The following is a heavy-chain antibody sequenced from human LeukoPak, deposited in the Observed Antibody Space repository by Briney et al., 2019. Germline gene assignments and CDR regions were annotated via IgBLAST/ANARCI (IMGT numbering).Heavy chain of an antibody. CDR2: ISGSGGST. CDR1: GFTFSSYA. Sequence: PGGSLRLSCAASGFTFSSYAMSWVRQAPGKGLEWVSAISGSGGSTDYADSVKGRFTISRDNSKNTLYLQMNSLRAEDAAVYYCAKLSYSSGWYSLLPARPYYFDYWGQGTLVTVSS. V-gene: IGHV3-23*01. D-gene: IGHD6-19*01. J-gene: IGHJ4*02. CDR3: AKLSYSSGWYSLLPARPYYFDY.